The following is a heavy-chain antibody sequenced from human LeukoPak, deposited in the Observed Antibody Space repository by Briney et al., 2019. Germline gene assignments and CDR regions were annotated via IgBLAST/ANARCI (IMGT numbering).Heavy chain of an antibody. V-gene: IGHV3-74*01. Sequence: GGSLRLSCAASASTVTNYWLHWVRQVPGKSLVWVSRSYSDGSITSYAESVKGRFTISKDNTNNTLYLQMSSLRAEDTAVYYCVRGQYYHLEVWGQGTTVTVSS. D-gene: IGHD3-16*01. CDR2: SYSDGSIT. CDR3: VRGQYYHLEV. CDR1: ASTVTNYW. J-gene: IGHJ6*02.